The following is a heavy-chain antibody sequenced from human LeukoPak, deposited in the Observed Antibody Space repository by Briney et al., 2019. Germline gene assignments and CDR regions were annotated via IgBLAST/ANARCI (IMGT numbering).Heavy chain of an antibody. CDR1: GGSISSGGYY. CDR3: ARVACSSTSCHTGYSYYYMDV. V-gene: IGHV4-30-2*01. CDR2: IYHSGST. D-gene: IGHD2-2*02. J-gene: IGHJ6*03. Sequence: SETLSLTCTVSGGSISSGGYYWSWIRQPPGKGLEWIGYIYHSGSTYYNPSLKSRVTISVDRSKNQFSLKLSSVTAADTAVYYCARVACSSTSCHTGYSYYYMDVWGKGTTVTVSS.